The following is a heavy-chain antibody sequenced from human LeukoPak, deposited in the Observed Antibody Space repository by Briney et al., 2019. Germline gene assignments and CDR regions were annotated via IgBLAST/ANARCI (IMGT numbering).Heavy chain of an antibody. V-gene: IGHV7-4-1*02. CDR3: ARNYDILTGYLYIFDY. J-gene: IGHJ4*02. CDR1: GYTFTSYA. Sequence: ASVKVSCKASGYTFTSYAMNWVRQAPGQGLEWMGWINTNTGNPTYAQGFTGRFVFYLDTSVSTAYLQISSLKAEDTAVYYCARNYDILTGYLYIFDYWGQGTLVTVSS. CDR2: INTNTGNP. D-gene: IGHD3-9*01.